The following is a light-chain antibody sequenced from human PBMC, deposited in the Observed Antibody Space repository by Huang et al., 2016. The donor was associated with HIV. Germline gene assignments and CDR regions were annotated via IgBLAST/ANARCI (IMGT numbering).Light chain of an antibody. V-gene: IGKV3-15*01. J-gene: IGKJ4*01. Sequence: EIVMTQSPAILSVSPGERATLSCRASQSVNSNLAWYQQKPGQAPRLLIYGASTRATGIPARFRGSGSGTEFTLTISSLQSEDFAVYYCQQYNDWPFTFGGGTKVEIK. CDR3: QQYNDWPFT. CDR2: GAS. CDR1: QSVNSN.